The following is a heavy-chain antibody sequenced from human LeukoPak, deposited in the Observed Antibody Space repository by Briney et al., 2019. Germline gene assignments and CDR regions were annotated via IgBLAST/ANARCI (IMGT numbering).Heavy chain of an antibody. Sequence: GGSLRLSCAASGFTFSDYYMSWIRQAPGKGLEWVSYISSSGSTIYYADSVKGRFTISRGNAKNSLYLQMNSLRAEDTAVYYCARDSIMYHWYFDLWGRGTLVTVSS. J-gene: IGHJ2*01. CDR1: GFTFSDYY. CDR3: ARDSIMYHWYFDL. V-gene: IGHV3-11*01. D-gene: IGHD3-16*01. CDR2: ISSSGSTI.